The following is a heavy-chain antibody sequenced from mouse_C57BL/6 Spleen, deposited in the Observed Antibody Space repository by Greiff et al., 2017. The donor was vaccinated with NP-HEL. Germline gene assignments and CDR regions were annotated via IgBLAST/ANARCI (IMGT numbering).Heavy chain of an antibody. V-gene: IGHV1-69*01. CDR1: GYTFTSYW. CDR3: ARWGDGYSDYFDY. CDR2: IDPSDSYT. J-gene: IGHJ2*01. Sequence: QVQLQQSGAELVMPGASVKLSCKASGYTFTSYWMHWVKQRPGQGLEWIGEIDPSDSYTNYNQKFKGKSTLTVDKSSSTAYMQLSSLTSEDSAVYYCARWGDGYSDYFDYWGQGTTLTVSS. D-gene: IGHD2-3*01.